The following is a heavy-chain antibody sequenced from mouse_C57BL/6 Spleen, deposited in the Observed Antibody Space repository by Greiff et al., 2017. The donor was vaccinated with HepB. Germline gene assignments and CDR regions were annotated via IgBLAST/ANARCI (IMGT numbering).Heavy chain of an antibody. Sequence: QVQLKQPGAELVMPGASVKLSCKASGYTFTSYWMHWVKQRPGQGLEWIGEIDPSDSYTNYNQKFKGKSTLTVDKSSSTAYMQLSSLTSEDSAVYYCARKAYGSSYGAWFAYWGQGTLVTVSA. CDR1: GYTFTSYW. D-gene: IGHD1-1*01. J-gene: IGHJ3*01. CDR3: ARKAYGSSYGAWFAY. V-gene: IGHV1-69*01. CDR2: IDPSDSYT.